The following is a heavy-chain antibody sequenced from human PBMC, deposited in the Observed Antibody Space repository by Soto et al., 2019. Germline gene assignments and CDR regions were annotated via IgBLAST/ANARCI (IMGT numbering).Heavy chain of an antibody. Sequence: QVRLVQSGAEVKKPGSSVRVSCQASGGALTSYPIHWGRQAPGQGLEWMGVIDPMFDTSNLAEKFKARVTFTADASTKTVYMDLTSLRSDDTAVYFCATYPRPYNWIDLWGQGTLLTVSS. V-gene: IGHV1-69*01. CDR3: ATYPRPYNWIDL. D-gene: IGHD2-21*01. J-gene: IGHJ5*02. CDR1: GGALTSYP. CDR2: IDPMFDTS.